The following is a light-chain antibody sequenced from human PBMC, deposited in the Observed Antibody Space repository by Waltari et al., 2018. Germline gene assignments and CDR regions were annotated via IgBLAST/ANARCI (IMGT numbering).Light chain of an antibody. J-gene: IGKJ1*01. CDR3: QQYGSSPGT. CDR1: QSVSSNN. Sequence: EMVLTQSPGTLSLSPGERATLSCRASQSVSSNNLAWYQHKPGQAPRLLIYGASSRPTGIPDRFSGSGSGTDFTLTISRLEPGDFAMYYCQQYGSSPGTFGQGTKVEIK. CDR2: GAS. V-gene: IGKV3-20*01.